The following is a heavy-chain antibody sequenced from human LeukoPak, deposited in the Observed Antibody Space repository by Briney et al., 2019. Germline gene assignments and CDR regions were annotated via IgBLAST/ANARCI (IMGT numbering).Heavy chain of an antibody. CDR2: ISSSGTYM. CDR3: AKGRGWEASYYYYYMDV. Sequence: GGSLRLSCAASGFTISTYSMNWVRQAPGKGLEWVSSISSSGTYMYYTDSVKGRFTISRDNSKNTLYLQMNSLRAEDTAVYYCAKGRGWEASYYYYYMDVWGKGTTVTISS. J-gene: IGHJ6*03. CDR1: GFTISTYS. D-gene: IGHD1-26*01. V-gene: IGHV3-21*01.